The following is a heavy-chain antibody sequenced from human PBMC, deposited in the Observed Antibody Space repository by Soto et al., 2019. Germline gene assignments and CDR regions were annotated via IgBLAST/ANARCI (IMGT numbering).Heavy chain of an antibody. J-gene: IGHJ4*02. D-gene: IGHD3-22*01. V-gene: IGHV1-2*02. CDR1: GYSFTAYF. CDR3: AREHYYDSSGYYTRDY. CDR2: INPNSGGP. Sequence: ASVKVSCKASGYSFTAYFVHWVRQAPGQGLEWMGWINPNSGGPNYAQKLQGRVTMTTDTSTSTAYMELRSLRSDDTAVYYCAREHYYDSSGYYTRDYWGQGTLVTVSP.